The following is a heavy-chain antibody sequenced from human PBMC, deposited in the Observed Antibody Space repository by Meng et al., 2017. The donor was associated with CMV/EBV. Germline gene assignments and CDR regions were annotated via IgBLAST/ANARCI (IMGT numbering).Heavy chain of an antibody. CDR3: AKERGWELLGLFDY. CDR2: IRYDGSNK. J-gene: IGHJ4*02. D-gene: IGHD1-26*01. CDR1: GFTFSSYG. Sequence: GGSLRLSCAASGFTFSSYGMHWVRQAPGKGLEWVAFIRYDGSNKYYADSVKGRFTISRDNSKNTLYLQMNSLRDEDTAVYYCAKERGWELLGLFDYWGQGTLVTVSS. V-gene: IGHV3-30*02.